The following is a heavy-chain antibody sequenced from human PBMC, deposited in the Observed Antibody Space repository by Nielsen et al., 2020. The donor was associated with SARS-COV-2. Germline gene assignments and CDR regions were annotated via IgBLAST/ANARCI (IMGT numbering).Heavy chain of an antibody. CDR3: AKDIIVATVGGPGY. J-gene: IGHJ4*02. Sequence: SLKISCAASGFTFSSYSMNWVRQAPGKGLEWVSGISWNSGSIGYADSVKGRFTISRDNAKNSLYLQMNSLRAEDTALYYCAKDIIVATVGGPGYWGQGTLVTVSS. V-gene: IGHV3-9*01. CDR2: ISWNSGSI. D-gene: IGHD5-12*01. CDR1: GFTFSSYS.